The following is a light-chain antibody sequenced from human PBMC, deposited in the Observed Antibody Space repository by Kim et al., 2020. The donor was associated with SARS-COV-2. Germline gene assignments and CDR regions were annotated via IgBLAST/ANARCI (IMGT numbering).Light chain of an antibody. Sequence: QSVLTQPPSVSGAPGQRVTISCTGSTSNIGAYDVHWYQQLPGTAPKLLIYSDNNRPSGVPDRFSGSKSGTSASLAITGLQAEDEADYYCQSYDSSLSNSWVFGGGTQLTVL. CDR2: SDN. CDR1: TSNIGAYD. J-gene: IGLJ3*02. V-gene: IGLV1-40*01. CDR3: QSYDSSLSNSWV.